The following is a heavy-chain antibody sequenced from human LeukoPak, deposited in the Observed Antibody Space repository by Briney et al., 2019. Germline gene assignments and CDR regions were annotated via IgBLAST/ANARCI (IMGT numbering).Heavy chain of an antibody. CDR3: ATDYDILTGDDY. CDR2: FDPEDGET. Sequence: ASVKVSCKVSGYTLTELSMHWVRQAPGKGLEWMGGFDPEDGETIYAQKFQGRVTMTEDTSTDTAYMELSSLRSGDTAVYYCATDYDILTGDDYWGQGTLVTVSS. J-gene: IGHJ4*02. D-gene: IGHD3-9*01. CDR1: GYTLTELS. V-gene: IGHV1-24*01.